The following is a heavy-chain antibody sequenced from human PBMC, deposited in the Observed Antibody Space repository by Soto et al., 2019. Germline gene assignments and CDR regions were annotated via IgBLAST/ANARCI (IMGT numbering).Heavy chain of an antibody. CDR3: ATSPSVGV. J-gene: IGHJ6*02. CDR2: IYSGGGI. Sequence: EVQLLESGGALVQPGGSLRLSCAASGFTVSKNYMIWVRQAPGKGLEWVSLIYSGGGIYYADSVRGRFTISRDSSKNTLYLQMNRLRVEDTAVYYCATSPSVGVWGQGTTVTVSS. V-gene: IGHV3-66*01. CDR1: GFTVSKNY.